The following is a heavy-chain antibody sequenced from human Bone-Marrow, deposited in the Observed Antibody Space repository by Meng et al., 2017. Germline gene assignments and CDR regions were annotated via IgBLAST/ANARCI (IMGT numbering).Heavy chain of an antibody. J-gene: IGHJ4*02. CDR1: GYTFTSYD. V-gene: IGHV1-69*13. D-gene: IGHD3-10*01. CDR3: ARVVGPTQGSVRGVINNYFDY. Sequence: SVKVSCKASGYTFTSYDINWVRQATGQGLEWMGGIIPIFGTANYAQKFQGRVTITADESTSTAYMELSSLRSEDTAVYYCARVVGPTQGSVRGVINNYFDYWGQGTLVTVSS. CDR2: IIPIFGTA.